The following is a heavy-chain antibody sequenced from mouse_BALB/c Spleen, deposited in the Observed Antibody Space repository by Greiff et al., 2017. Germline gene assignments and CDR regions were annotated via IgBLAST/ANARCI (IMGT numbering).Heavy chain of an antibody. CDR1: GYTFTDYN. J-gene: IGHJ3*01. V-gene: IGHV1S29*02. Sequence: EVQLQESGPELVKPGASVKISCKASGYTFTDYNMHWVKQSHGKSLEWIGYIYPYNGGTGYNQKFKSKATLTVDNSSSTAYMELRSLTSEDSAVYYCARDGNYAGWFAYWGQGTLVTVSA. CDR3: ARDGNYAGWFAY. D-gene: IGHD2-1*01. CDR2: IYPYNGGT.